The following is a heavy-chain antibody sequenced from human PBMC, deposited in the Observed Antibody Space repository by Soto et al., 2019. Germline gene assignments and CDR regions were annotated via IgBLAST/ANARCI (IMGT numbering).Heavy chain of an antibody. CDR2: ISGSGDST. J-gene: IGHJ4*02. CDR1: GFTFSSYA. CDR3: AKFYYGSGGYFDY. Sequence: EVQLLESGGGLVQPGGSLRLSCAASGFTFSSYAMSWVRQAPGKGLEWVSAISGSGDSTYYADSVNGRSTISRDSSKNTLYLQMNSLRAEDTAVYYCAKFYYGSGGYFDYWGQGTLVTVSS. D-gene: IGHD3-10*01. V-gene: IGHV3-23*01.